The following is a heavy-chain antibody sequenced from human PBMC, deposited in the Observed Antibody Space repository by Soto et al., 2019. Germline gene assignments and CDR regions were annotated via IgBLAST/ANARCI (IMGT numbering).Heavy chain of an antibody. CDR2: IYPGDSDT. V-gene: IGHV5-51*01. J-gene: IGHJ6*02. CDR1: GYSFTSYW. Sequence: GESLKISCKGSGYSFTSYWIGWVRQMPGKGLEWMGIIYPGDSDTRYSPSFQGQVTISAEHSISTAYLQWSSLKASDTAMYYCARQGVVVPAARWGMDVWGQGTTVTVSS. CDR3: ARQGVVVPAARWGMDV. D-gene: IGHD2-2*01.